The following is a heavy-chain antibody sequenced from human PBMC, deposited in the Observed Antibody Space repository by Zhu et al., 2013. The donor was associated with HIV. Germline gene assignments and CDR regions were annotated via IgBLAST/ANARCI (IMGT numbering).Heavy chain of an antibody. J-gene: IGHJ4*02. Sequence: QVQLVQSGAEVKKPGASVKVSCKASGYTFSSYDINWVRQATGQGPEWMGWMNPNSGNTGHAQNFQGRLTMTRDTSTSTAYMELSSLRSDDTAVYYCAREIGGTGIPDYWGQGTLVTVSS. CDR1: GYTFSSYD. CDR3: AREIGGTGIPDY. CDR2: MNPNSGNT. D-gene: IGHD1-1*01. V-gene: IGHV1-8*01.